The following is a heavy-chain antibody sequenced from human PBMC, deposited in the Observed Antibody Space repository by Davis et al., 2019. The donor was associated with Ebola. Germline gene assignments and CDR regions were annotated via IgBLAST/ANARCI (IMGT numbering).Heavy chain of an antibody. CDR1: GFTFSSYA. CDR3: AKELMTTVTTGYYYGMDV. D-gene: IGHD4-17*01. J-gene: IGHJ6*02. V-gene: IGHV3-23*01. Sequence: PGGSLRLSCAASGFTFSSYAMSWVRQAPGKGLEWVSAISGSGGSTYYADSVKGRFTISRDNSKNTLYLQMNSLRAEDTAVYYCAKELMTTVTTGYYYGMDVWGQGTTVTVSS. CDR2: ISGSGGST.